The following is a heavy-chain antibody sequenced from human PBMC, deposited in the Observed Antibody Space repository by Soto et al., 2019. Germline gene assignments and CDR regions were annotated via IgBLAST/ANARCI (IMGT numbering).Heavy chain of an antibody. CDR1: GFTFSSYA. J-gene: IGHJ6*02. V-gene: IGHV3-23*01. CDR2: ISGSGGST. CDR3: AKDPTTVTSYYYYYGMDV. Sequence: GGSLRLSCAASGFTFSSYAMSWVRQAPGKGLEWVSAISGSGGSTYYADFVKGRFTISRDNSKNTLYLQMNSLRAEDTAVYYCAKDPTTVTSYYYYYGMDVWGQGTTVTVSS. D-gene: IGHD4-17*01.